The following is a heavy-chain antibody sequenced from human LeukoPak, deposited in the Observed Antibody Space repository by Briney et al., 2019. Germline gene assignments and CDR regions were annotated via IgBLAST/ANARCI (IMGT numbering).Heavy chain of an antibody. CDR2: IRSKAYGGTT. Sequence: SGGSLRLSCTASGFTFGDYAMSWVRQAPGKGLEWVGFIRSKAYGGTTEYAASVKGRFTISRDDSKSIAYLQMNSLKTEDTAVYYCTRLRFLEWLFPDYWGQGTLVTVSS. D-gene: IGHD3-3*01. CDR3: TRLRFLEWLFPDY. V-gene: IGHV3-49*04. J-gene: IGHJ4*02. CDR1: GFTFGDYA.